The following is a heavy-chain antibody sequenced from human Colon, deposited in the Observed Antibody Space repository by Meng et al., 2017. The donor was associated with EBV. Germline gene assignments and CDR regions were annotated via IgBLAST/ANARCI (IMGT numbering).Heavy chain of an antibody. D-gene: IGHD1-26*01. CDR1: GASISSNFR. CDR2: IDDSGST. CDR3: ARGKQDAWELLAY. V-gene: IGHV4-4*02. Sequence: VQFQESVPGTVNPSGTPSLTCGVSGASISSNFRWTWVRQPPGKGLEWIGDIDDSGSTNYNPSLNSRISISLDKSKNHFSLKVNSVTAADTAVYYCARGKQDAWELLAYWGQGALVTVSS. J-gene: IGHJ4*02.